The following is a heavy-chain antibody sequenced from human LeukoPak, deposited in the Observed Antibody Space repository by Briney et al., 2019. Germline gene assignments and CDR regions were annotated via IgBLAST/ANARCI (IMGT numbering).Heavy chain of an antibody. V-gene: IGHV4-39*01. D-gene: IGHD5-12*01. CDR1: GGSISSSSYY. Sequence: SETLSLTCTVSGGSISSSSYYWGWIRQPPGKGLDWIGNIYYSGSTYYNPSLKSRVTISVDTSKNQFSLKLSSVTAADTAVYYCARRSIVAAFVGAFDIWGQGTMVTVSS. CDR3: ARRSIVAAFVGAFDI. CDR2: IYYSGST. J-gene: IGHJ3*02.